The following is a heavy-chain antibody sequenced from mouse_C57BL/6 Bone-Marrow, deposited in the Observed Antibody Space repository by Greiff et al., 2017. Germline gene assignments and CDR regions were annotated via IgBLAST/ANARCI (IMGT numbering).Heavy chain of an antibody. V-gene: IGHV1-63*01. D-gene: IGHD1-1*01. CDR3: ANPSFYYYGSHWYFDV. CDR2: IYPGGGYT. CDR1: GYTFTNYW. Sequence: VQLQQSGAELVRPGTSVKMSCKASGYTFTNYWIGWAKQRPGHGLEWLGDIYPGGGYTNYNEKFKGKATLTADKSSSTAYMQFSSLTSEDSAIYYCANPSFYYYGSHWYFDVWGTGTTVTVSS. J-gene: IGHJ1*03.